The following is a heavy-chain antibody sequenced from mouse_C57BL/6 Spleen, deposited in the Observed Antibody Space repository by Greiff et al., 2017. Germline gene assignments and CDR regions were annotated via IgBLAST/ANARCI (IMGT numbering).Heavy chain of an antibody. D-gene: IGHD2-4*01. J-gene: IGHJ2*01. CDR1: GFTFSSYA. CDR2: ISDGGSYT. V-gene: IGHV5-4*01. CDR3: ARDRGDYDEDYFDY. Sequence: DVHLVESGGGLVKPGGSLKLSCAASGFTFSSYAMSWVRQTPEKRLEWVATISDGGSYTYYPDNVKGRFTISRDNAKNNLYLQMSHLKSEDTAMYYCARDRGDYDEDYFDYWGQGTTLTVSS.